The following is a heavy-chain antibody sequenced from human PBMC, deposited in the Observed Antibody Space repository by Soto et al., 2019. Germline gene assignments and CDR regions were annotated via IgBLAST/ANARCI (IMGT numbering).Heavy chain of an antibody. V-gene: IGHV4-4*02. CDR2: ISHSGTS. J-gene: IGHJ3*01. D-gene: IGHD3-9*01. CDR1: GGSISSSHW. CDR3: ARVVLTITRGAFDA. Sequence: QVQLQESGPGLVKPSGTLSLTCAVSGGSISSSHWWTWVRQSPGKGLEYIGEISHSGTSNSNPSLKSPVTVSVDKSKNPFSLTLTSVTAADTAVYYCARVVLTITRGAFDAWGQGTLVIVSS.